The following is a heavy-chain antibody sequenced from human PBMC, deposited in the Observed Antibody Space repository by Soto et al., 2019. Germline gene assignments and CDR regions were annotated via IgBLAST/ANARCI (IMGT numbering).Heavy chain of an antibody. J-gene: IGHJ4*02. Sequence: QITLKESGPTLVEPTEALALTCSFSGFSLTSSPKGVAWFRQPLGKALEWLVVINWDDDKRYNPSLKNRITITKDTSKNEVALTMTDMEPKDTATYFCAHGLGGSGWNEGYFDFWGQGILVTVS. CDR2: INWDDDK. CDR1: GFSLTSSPKG. CDR3: AHGLGGSGWNEGYFDF. V-gene: IGHV2-5*02. D-gene: IGHD1-1*01.